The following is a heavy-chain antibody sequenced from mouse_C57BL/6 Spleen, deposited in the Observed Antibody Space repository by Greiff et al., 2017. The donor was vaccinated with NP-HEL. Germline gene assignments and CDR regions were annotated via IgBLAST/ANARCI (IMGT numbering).Heavy chain of an antibody. CDR1: GYTFTDYY. CDR2: INPYNGGT. CDR3: ARGDGYSAYAMDY. V-gene: IGHV1-19*01. J-gene: IGHJ4*01. D-gene: IGHD2-3*01. Sequence: EVQLQQSGPVLVKPGASVKMSCKASGYTFTDYYMNWVKQSHGKSLEWIGVINPYNGGTSYNQKFKGKATLTVDKSSSTAYMELNSLTSEDSAVYYCARGDGYSAYAMDYWGQGTSVTVSS.